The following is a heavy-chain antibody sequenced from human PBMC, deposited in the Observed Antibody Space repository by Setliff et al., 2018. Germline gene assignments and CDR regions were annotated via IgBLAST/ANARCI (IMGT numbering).Heavy chain of an antibody. CDR1: EFTLSTYW. CDR2: INSDGSTT. J-gene: IGHJ4*02. CDR3: ARDGHNVYYFDY. D-gene: IGHD1-1*01. Sequence: LRLSCAASEFTLSTYWIHWVRQAPRKGLVWVSRINSDGSTTTYADSVKGRFTISRDNGKNTVYLQMNSLRAEDTAMYYCARDGHNVYYFDYWGLGTLVTVSS. V-gene: IGHV3-74*01.